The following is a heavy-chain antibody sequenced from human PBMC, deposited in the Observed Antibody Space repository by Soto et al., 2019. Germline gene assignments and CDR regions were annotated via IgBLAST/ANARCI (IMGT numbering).Heavy chain of an antibody. D-gene: IGHD2-15*01. CDR2: IYYSRSS. J-gene: IGHJ4*02. V-gene: IGHV4-59*01. CDR1: GGSINSYY. Sequence: SETLSLTGTVSGGSINSYYWSWIRQPPGKGWEWFGYIYYSRSSNYNPTLKSRVTRSVDTSKVESSLKLSSLTVADTAVDYWARVICGGGSCYLDYWGQGTLVTVSS. CDR3: ARVICGGGSCYLDY.